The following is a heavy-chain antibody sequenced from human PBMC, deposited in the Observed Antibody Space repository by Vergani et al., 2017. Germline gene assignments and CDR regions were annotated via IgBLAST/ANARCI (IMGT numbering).Heavy chain of an antibody. D-gene: IGHD6-6*01. V-gene: IGHV1-8*01. Sequence: QVQLVQSGAEVKKPGASVKVFCKASGYTFTSYDINWVRQATGQGLEWMGWMNPNSRNPGYAQKVQGRVTMTRNTSRSTAYMELSSLRSEDTAVYYCARDRRMAAPIGLFDYWGQGTLVTVSS. J-gene: IGHJ4*02. CDR3: ARDRRMAAPIGLFDY. CDR2: MNPNSRNP. CDR1: GYTFTSYD.